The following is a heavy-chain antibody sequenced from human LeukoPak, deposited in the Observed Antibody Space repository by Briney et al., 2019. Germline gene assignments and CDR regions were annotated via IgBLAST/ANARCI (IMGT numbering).Heavy chain of an antibody. D-gene: IGHD3-22*01. Sequence: GGSLRLSCAASGCTFSSYAMSWVRQAPGKGLEWVSAISGSGGSTYYADSVKGRFTISRDNSKNTLYLQMNSLRAEDTAVYYCATLGSGYLLAFDIWGQGTMVTVSS. CDR1: GCTFSSYA. J-gene: IGHJ3*02. CDR2: ISGSGGST. V-gene: IGHV3-23*01. CDR3: ATLGSGYLLAFDI.